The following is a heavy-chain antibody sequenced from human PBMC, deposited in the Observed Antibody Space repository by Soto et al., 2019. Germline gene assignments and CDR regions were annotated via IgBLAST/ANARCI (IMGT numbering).Heavy chain of an antibody. CDR2: IAHDGHT. J-gene: IGHJ4*02. D-gene: IGHD1-26*01. Sequence: PSETRSRTGDVSVGAVSTSVFVTWVRQFPGRGLEWIGEIAHDGHTNYNPSLSGRVTMSVDLSNSQFSLNVASVNAADTAVYFCAGGRDYDYWGQGTLVTVS. CDR1: VGAVSTSVF. V-gene: IGHV4-4*02. CDR3: AGGRDYDY.